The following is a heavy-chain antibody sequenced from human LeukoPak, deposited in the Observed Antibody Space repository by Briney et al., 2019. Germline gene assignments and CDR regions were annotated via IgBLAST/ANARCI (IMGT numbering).Heavy chain of an antibody. D-gene: IGHD1-14*01. CDR2: IYYSGST. Sequence: PSETLSLTCAVYGGSFSGYYWAWIRQPPGKGLEWIGNIYYSGSTYCNPSLKSRLTISVDTSKNQFSLKLTSVTAADSAVYYCARLNKPGWFDPWGQGTLVTVSS. V-gene: IGHV4-34*01. J-gene: IGHJ5*02. CDR1: GGSFSGYY. CDR3: ARLNKPGWFDP.